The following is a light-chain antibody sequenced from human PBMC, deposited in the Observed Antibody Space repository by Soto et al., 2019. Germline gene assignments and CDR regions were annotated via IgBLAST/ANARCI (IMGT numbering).Light chain of an antibody. CDR2: DAS. V-gene: IGKV1-5*01. CDR1: QNIDSW. J-gene: IGKJ3*01. CDR3: QQYNSYPYS. Sequence: DIQVTQSPSTLSASVGDRVTISCRASQNIDSWLAWYQQKPGKAPKLLIYDASSLESGVPSRFSGSGSGTEFTLTISSRQPDDFATYFCQQYNSYPYSFGPGTKVDIK.